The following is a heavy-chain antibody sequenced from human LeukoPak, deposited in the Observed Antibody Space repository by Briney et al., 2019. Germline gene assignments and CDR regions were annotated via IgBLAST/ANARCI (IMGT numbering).Heavy chain of an antibody. CDR3: ARALKAFDC. Sequence: GGSLGLSCAASGGTFSSYNMHWVRQAPGKGLEWVSSISSGGHYIYYADSVKGRFTISRDNAKNSLYLQVNSLRAEDTAVYYCARALKAFDCWGQGTLVTVSS. CDR2: ISSGGHYI. CDR1: GGTFSSYN. J-gene: IGHJ4*02. V-gene: IGHV3-21*01.